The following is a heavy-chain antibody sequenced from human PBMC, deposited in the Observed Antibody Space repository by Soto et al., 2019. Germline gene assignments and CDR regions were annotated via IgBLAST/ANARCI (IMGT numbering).Heavy chain of an antibody. Sequence: SETLSLTCTVSGGSISGYYWSWIRQPPGKGLEWIGYIYYTENTNYNPSLKSRVTISVDTSKNQFSLKLSSVTAADTAIYYCARHRRRNYSYYGMDVWGQETTVTVSS. CDR1: GGSISGYY. V-gene: IGHV4-59*08. J-gene: IGHJ6*02. CDR2: IYYTENT. CDR3: ARHRRRNYSYYGMDV.